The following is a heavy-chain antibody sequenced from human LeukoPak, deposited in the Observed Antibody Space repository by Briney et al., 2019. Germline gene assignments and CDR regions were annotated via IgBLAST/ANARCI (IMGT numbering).Heavy chain of an antibody. CDR3: AKLQHSSSWYSWFDP. D-gene: IGHD6-13*01. Sequence: PGRSRRLSCAASGFTFSSYGMHWVRQAPGKGLEWEAVTSNDGSNKEYADSVKGRFTVSRDNSKNTLYLQVNFVRSEDTAVYYCAKLQHSSSWYSWFDPWGQGTLVTVSS. CDR1: GFTFSSYG. V-gene: IGHV3-30*18. CDR2: TSNDGSNK. J-gene: IGHJ5*02.